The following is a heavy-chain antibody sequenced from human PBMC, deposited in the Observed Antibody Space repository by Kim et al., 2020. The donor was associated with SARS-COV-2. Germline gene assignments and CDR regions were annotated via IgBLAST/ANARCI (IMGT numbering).Heavy chain of an antibody. D-gene: IGHD5-18*01. CDR3: ARNHKVRSYGRVYNWFDP. J-gene: IGHJ5*02. Sequence: SETLSLTCAVYGGSFSGYYWSWIRQPPGKGLEWIGEINHSGSTNYNPSLKSRVTISVDTSKNQFSLKLSSVTAADTAVYYCARNHKVRSYGRVYNWFDPWGQGTLVTVSS. V-gene: IGHV4-34*01. CDR2: INHSGST. CDR1: GGSFSGYY.